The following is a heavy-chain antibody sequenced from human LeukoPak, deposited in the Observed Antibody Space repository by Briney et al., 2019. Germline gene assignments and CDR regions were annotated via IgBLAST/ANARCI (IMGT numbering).Heavy chain of an antibody. CDR1: GGTFSSYA. Sequence: SVKVSCKASGGTFSSYAISWVRQAPGQGLEWMGGIIPIFGTANYAQRFQGRVTITTDESTSTAYMELSSLRSEDTAVDYCAKGVAGCPYFFDHLGQGTLVTVSS. CDR3: AKGVAGCPYFFDH. V-gene: IGHV1-69*05. CDR2: IIPIFGTA. D-gene: IGHD6-19*01. J-gene: IGHJ4*02.